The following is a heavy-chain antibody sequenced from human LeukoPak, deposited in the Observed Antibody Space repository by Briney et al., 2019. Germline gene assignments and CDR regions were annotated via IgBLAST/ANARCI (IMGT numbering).Heavy chain of an antibody. D-gene: IGHD3-10*01. CDR3: ARYYGSGSCVTGGMDV. CDR2: ISTGGSTT. V-gene: IGHV3-48*04. Sequence: PGGSLRLSCAASGLTFTGYSMIWVRQAPGKGLEWLSYISTGGSTTHYADSVKGRFTMSRDNVKNSLYLQMNSLRAEDTAVYYCARYYGSGSCVTGGMDVWGQGTTVTVSS. J-gene: IGHJ6*02. CDR1: GLTFTGYS.